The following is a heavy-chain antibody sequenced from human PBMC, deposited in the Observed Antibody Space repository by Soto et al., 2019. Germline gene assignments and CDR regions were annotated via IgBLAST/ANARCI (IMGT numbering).Heavy chain of an antibody. CDR3: AREGNTVEEDFDI. CDR1: GGTFSSYT. V-gene: IGHV1-69*04. J-gene: IGHJ3*02. D-gene: IGHD4-17*01. Sequence: ASVKVSCKASGGTFSSYTISWVRQAPGQGLEWMGRIIPILGIANYAQKFQGRVTITADKSTSTAYMELSSLRSEDTAVYYCAREGNTVEEDFDIWGQGTMVTVSS. CDR2: IIPILGIA.